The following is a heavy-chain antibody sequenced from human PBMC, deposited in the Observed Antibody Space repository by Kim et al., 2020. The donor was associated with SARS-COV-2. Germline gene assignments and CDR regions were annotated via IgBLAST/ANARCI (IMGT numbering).Heavy chain of an antibody. J-gene: IGHJ6*02. CDR3: ARAKQVYYDILTGQGGMDV. D-gene: IGHD3-9*01. Sequence: ASVKVSCKASGYTFTSYAMHWVRQAPGQRLEWMGWINAGNGNTKYSQKFQGTVTITRDTSASTAYMELSSLRSEDTAVYYCARAKQVYYDILTGQGGMDVWGQGTTVTVSS. V-gene: IGHV1-3*01. CDR2: INAGNGNT. CDR1: GYTFTSYA.